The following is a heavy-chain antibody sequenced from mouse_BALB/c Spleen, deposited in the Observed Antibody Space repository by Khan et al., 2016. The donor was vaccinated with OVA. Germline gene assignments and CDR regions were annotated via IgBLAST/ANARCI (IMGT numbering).Heavy chain of an antibody. J-gene: IGHJ1*01. Sequence: QVQLQQSGAELVKPGASVKLSCKASGYTFTSYDINWVRQRPEKGLEWIGWIFPGDDSTKYNEKFKGKATLTTDKSSSTAYMQLSRLTSEDSAVFFCAGNYYGSNRSWYFDDWGAGTTVTVSS. D-gene: IGHD1-1*01. CDR2: IFPGDDST. V-gene: IGHV1S56*01. CDR1: GYTFTSYD. CDR3: AGNYYGSNRSWYFDD.